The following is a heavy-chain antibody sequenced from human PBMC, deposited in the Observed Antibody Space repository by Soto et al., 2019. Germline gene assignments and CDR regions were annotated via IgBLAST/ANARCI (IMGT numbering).Heavy chain of an antibody. J-gene: IGHJ6*02. V-gene: IGHV3-30-3*01. CDR1: GFTFSSYA. CDR3: ARDSSGPSYGMDV. Sequence: QVQLVESGGGVVQPGRSLRLSCAASGFTFSSYAMHWVRQAPGKGLEWVAVISYDGSNKYYADSVKGRFTISRDNSKNTLYLQMNSLRAEDTAVYYCARDSSGPSYGMDVWGQGTTVTVSS. CDR2: ISYDGSNK. D-gene: IGHD3-22*01.